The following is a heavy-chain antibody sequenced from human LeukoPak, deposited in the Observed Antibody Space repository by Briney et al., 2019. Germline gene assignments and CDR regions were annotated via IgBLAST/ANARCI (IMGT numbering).Heavy chain of an antibody. V-gene: IGHV1-46*01. J-gene: IGHJ4*02. CDR3: ARQYEIVVVVAATPGGFDY. D-gene: IGHD2-15*01. CDR1: GYTFTSYY. CDR2: INPSGGST. Sequence: ASVKVSCKASGYTFTSYYMHWVRQAPGQGLEWMGIINPSGGSTSCAQKFQGRVTMTRDTSTSTVYMELSSLRSEDTAVYYCARQYEIVVVVAATPGGFDYWGQGTLVTVSS.